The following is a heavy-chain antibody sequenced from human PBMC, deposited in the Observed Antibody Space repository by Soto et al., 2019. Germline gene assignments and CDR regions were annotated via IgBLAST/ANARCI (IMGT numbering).Heavy chain of an antibody. D-gene: IGHD6-19*01. Sequence: GESLKISCKGSGYSFTSYWIGWVRQMPGKGLEWMGIIYPGDSDTRYSPSFQGRVTISADKSITTAYLQWSSLKASDTAMYYCARRPRAVAGEDYYYGMDVWGQGTTVTVSS. CDR3: ARRPRAVAGEDYYYGMDV. CDR1: GYSFTSYW. J-gene: IGHJ6*02. V-gene: IGHV5-51*01. CDR2: IYPGDSDT.